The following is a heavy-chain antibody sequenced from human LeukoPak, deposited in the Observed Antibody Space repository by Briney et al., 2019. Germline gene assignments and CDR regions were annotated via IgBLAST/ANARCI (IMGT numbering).Heavy chain of an antibody. D-gene: IGHD1-26*01. CDR1: GFTFSSHA. J-gene: IGHJ4*02. CDR2: ISGSGGST. CDR3: AKVGGSYSYYFDY. Sequence: PGGSLRLSCAASGFTFSSHAMSWVRQAPGKGLDWVSAISGSGGSTYYADSVRGRFTISRDNSKNTLYLQMNSLRADDTAVYYCAKVGGSYSYYFDYWGQGTLVTVSS. V-gene: IGHV3-23*01.